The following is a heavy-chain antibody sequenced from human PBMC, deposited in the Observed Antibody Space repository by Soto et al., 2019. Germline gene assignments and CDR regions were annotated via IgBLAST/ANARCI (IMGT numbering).Heavy chain of an antibody. Sequence: SETLSLTCAVYGGSFSAYYWSWVRQPPGKGLEWIGEIIHSESTKYNPSLKSRVTISVDTSKNQFSLKLSSVTAADTAVYYCARQRPTDGRWEFADYYGMDVWGQGTLVTVSS. D-gene: IGHD1-26*01. V-gene: IGHV4-34*12. CDR1: GGSFSAYY. CDR2: IIHSEST. CDR3: ARQRPTDGRWEFADYYGMDV. J-gene: IGHJ6*02.